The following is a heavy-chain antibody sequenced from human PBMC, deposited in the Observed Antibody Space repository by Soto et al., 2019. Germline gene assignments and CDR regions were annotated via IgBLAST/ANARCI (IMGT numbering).Heavy chain of an antibody. CDR3: GKDPGLDGNDDYFDY. D-gene: IGHD1-1*01. J-gene: IGHJ4*02. CDR2: ISSSGSSM. V-gene: IGHV3-48*02. CDR1: GFTFSSYN. Sequence: GGSLRLSCAASGFTFSSYNINWVRQAPGKGLEWVSYISSSGSSMYYADSVKGRFTISRDNAKNTLYRHMNSLRDEDTAVYYCGKDPGLDGNDDYFDYWGQGTRVPVSS.